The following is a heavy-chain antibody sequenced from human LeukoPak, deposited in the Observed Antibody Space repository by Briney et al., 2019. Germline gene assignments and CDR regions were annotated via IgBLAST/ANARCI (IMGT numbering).Heavy chain of an antibody. CDR2: IIPIFGTA. D-gene: IGHD5-24*01. J-gene: IGHJ4*02. CDR3: ALGEMATITSADY. V-gene: IGHV1-69*13. CDR1: GGTFSSYA. Sequence: GASVKVSCKASGGTFSSYAISWVRQAPGQGLEWMGGIIPIFGTANYAQKFQGRVTITADESTSTAYMELSSLRSEDTAVYYCALGEMATITSADYWGQGTLVTVSS.